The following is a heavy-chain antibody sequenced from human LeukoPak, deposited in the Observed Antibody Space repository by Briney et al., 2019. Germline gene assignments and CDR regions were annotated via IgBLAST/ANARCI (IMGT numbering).Heavy chain of an antibody. Sequence: PSETLSLTCAVSSYSISSGYYWGWIRQPPGKGLEWIGAIYHSGSTYYNPSLKSRVTMSVDTSKNQFSLKLSSVTAADTAVYYCARAKVRGVIRGFDYWGQGTLVTVSS. D-gene: IGHD3-10*01. CDR3: ARAKVRGVIRGFDY. J-gene: IGHJ4*02. V-gene: IGHV4-38-2*01. CDR2: IYHSGST. CDR1: SYSISSGYY.